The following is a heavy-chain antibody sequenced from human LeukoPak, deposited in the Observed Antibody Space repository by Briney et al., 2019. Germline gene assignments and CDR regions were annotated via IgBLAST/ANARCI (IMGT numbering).Heavy chain of an antibody. CDR3: ARHASVDGNWPRPLDY. CDR2: TYYSGST. D-gene: IGHD6-19*01. Sequence: SETLSLTCTVSGGSISSSSYYWGWIRQPPGKGLEWIGRTYYSGSTYYNPSLKTRVTISVDTSKNKFSLKLTSVTAADTAVYYCARHASVDGNWPRPLDYWGQGSLVTVSS. V-gene: IGHV4-39*01. CDR1: GGSISSSSYY. J-gene: IGHJ4*02.